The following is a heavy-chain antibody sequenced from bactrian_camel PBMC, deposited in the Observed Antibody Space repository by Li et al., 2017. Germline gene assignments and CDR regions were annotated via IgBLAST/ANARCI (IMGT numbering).Heavy chain of an antibody. V-gene: IGHV3S31*01. Sequence: VQLVESGGGLVQPGGSLRLSCAASGFTFSSKAMSWVRQTPKGLEWVSAINSRGDSAYYADSVNDRFTISRDNAKNTLYLQMNSLEIEDSAVYHCAPDPRGSAYWGQGTQVTVS. J-gene: IGHJ4*01. CDR1: GFTFSSKA. CDR3: APDPRGSAY. D-gene: IGHD3*01. CDR2: INSRGDSA.